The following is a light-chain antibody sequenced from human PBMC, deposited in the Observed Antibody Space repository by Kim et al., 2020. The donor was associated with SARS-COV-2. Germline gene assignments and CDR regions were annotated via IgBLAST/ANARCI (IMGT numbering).Light chain of an antibody. CDR1: QSISNM. CDR3: QQYNNWPQT. J-gene: IGKJ2*01. Sequence: SVSPGERATLSCRASQSISNMLAWYQQKPGQAPRLLIYGASTRATGIPARFSGSGSGTEFTLTISSLQSEDFAVYCCQQYNNWPQTFGQGTELEI. CDR2: GAS. V-gene: IGKV3-15*01.